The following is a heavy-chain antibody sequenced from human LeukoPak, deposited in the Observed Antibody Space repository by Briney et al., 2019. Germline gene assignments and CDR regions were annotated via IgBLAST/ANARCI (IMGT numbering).Heavy chain of an antibody. CDR2: INLHTGGA. Sequence: GASVKVSCKSSGYTFTDYFLHWVRQAPGQGLEWMGCINLHTGGAHYAQKFQDWVSLTRDTSIGTAFMELSSLRSGATAIYYCARDFLGRTNGGSNYFGMDVWGQGTTVTVSS. J-gene: IGHJ6*02. V-gene: IGHV1-2*04. D-gene: IGHD2-8*01. CDR1: GYTFTDYF. CDR3: ARDFLGRTNGGSNYFGMDV.